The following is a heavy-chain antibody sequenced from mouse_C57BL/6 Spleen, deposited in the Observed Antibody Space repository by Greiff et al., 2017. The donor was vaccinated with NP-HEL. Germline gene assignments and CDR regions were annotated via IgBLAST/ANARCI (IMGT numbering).Heavy chain of an antibody. CDR2: INPYNGGT. CDR3: ARGDSNYDYAMDY. V-gene: IGHV1-19*01. CDR1: GYTFTDYY. Sequence: EVQLQQSGPVLVKPGASVKMSCKASGYTFTDYYMNWVKQSHGKSLEWIGVINPYNGGTSYNQKFKGKATLTVDKSSSTAYMELNSLTSEDSAVYYCARGDSNYDYAMDYWGQGTPVTVSS. D-gene: IGHD2-5*01. J-gene: IGHJ4*01.